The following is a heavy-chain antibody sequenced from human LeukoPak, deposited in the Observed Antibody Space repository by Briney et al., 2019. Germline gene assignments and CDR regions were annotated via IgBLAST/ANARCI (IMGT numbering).Heavy chain of an antibody. CDR2: IRYDGSNK. J-gene: IGHJ4*02. D-gene: IGHD6-13*01. CDR1: GFTFSSYG. V-gene: IGHV3-30*02. Sequence: PGGSLRLSCAASGFTFSSYGMHWVRQASGKGLEWVAFIRYDGSNKYYADSVKGRFTISRDNSKNTLYLQMNSLRAEDTAVYYCARVYGIAAAGSFDYWGQGTLVTVSS. CDR3: ARVYGIAAAGSFDY.